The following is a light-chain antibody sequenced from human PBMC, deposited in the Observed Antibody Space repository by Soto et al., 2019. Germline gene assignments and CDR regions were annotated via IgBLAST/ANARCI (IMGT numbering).Light chain of an antibody. CDR2: DTS. V-gene: IGKV3-20*01. Sequence: EIVLTQSPGTLSLSPGERATLSCRASQSGNSGYLAWYQHTPGQAPRLLIYDTSTRATGIPDRFSGSWSGTDFTLTISRLEPEDFAVYYCQQYERSPRTFGQGTKVEI. CDR1: QSGNSGY. CDR3: QQYERSPRT. J-gene: IGKJ1*01.